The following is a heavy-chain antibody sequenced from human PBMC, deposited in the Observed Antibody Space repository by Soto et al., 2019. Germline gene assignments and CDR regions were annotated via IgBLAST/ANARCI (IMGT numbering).Heavy chain of an antibody. Sequence: EVQLVESGGGLVQPEGSLKLSCAASGFTFSGSAMHWIRQAPGKGLEWVGRIRSKANSYATSYAASVQGRFTVSRDDSKNTAYLRMNGLKTEDTAVYYCARLVGDAYNVEGCYDYWGQGTLVIVSS. CDR1: GFTFSGSA. D-gene: IGHD3-3*01. V-gene: IGHV3-73*01. J-gene: IGHJ4*02. CDR3: ARLVGDAYNVEGCYDY. CDR2: IRSKANSYAT.